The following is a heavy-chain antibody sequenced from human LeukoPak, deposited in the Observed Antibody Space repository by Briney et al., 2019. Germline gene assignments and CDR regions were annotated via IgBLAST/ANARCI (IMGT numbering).Heavy chain of an antibody. V-gene: IGHV3-73*01. J-gene: IGHJ4*02. Sequence: GGSLRLSCAASGFTFSGSAMHWVRQASGKGLEWVGRIRSKANSYATAYAASVKGRFTISRDDSKNTAYLQMNSLKTEDTAVYYCTSLWWPSDYWGQGTLVTVSS. CDR3: TSLWWPSDY. D-gene: IGHD4/OR15-4a*01. CDR1: GFTFSGSA. CDR2: IRSKANSYAT.